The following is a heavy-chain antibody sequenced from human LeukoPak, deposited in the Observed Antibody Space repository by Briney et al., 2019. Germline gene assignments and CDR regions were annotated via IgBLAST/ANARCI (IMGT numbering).Heavy chain of an antibody. CDR1: GGSISSSSYY. J-gene: IGHJ6*03. Sequence: SETLSLTCTVSGGSISSSSYYWGWIRQPPGKGLEWIGSIYYSGSTYYNPSLKSRVTISVDTSKNQFSLKLSSVTAADTAVYYCASQGSSDSSPYYYYYMDVWGKGTTVTVSS. V-gene: IGHV4-39*07. CDR3: ASQGSSDSSPYYYYYMDV. CDR2: IYYSGST. D-gene: IGHD6-6*01.